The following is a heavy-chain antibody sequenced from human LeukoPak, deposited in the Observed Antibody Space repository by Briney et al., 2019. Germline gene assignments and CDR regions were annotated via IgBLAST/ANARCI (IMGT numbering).Heavy chain of an antibody. V-gene: IGHV4-30-2*01. CDR2: IYHSGST. Sequence: PSQTLSLTCAVSGGSISSGGYSWSWIRQPPGKGLEWIGYIYHSGSTYYNPSLKSRVTISVDRSKNQFSLKLSSVTAADTAVYYCARWNRGIDYWGQGTLVTVSS. D-gene: IGHD1-1*01. CDR1: GGSISSGGYS. CDR3: ARWNRGIDY. J-gene: IGHJ4*02.